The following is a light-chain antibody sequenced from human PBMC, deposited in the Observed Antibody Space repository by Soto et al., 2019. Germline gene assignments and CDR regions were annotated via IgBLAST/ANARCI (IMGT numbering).Light chain of an antibody. CDR2: DAS. CDR3: QYRSSWHLG. V-gene: IGKV3-11*01. CDR1: QSVSSY. J-gene: IGKJ3*01. Sequence: IVFTHSPATLSLSPGGRATLSCRASQSVSSYLAWSQQKPGQAPRLLIYDASNRATGIPARFSGSWSGTDFSLIICRIEPEYLAADYCQYRSSWHLGFGPGTKVD.